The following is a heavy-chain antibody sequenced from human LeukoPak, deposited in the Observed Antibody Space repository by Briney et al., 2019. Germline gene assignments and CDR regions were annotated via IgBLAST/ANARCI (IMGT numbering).Heavy chain of an antibody. CDR3: ARSTNSYGHFDY. Sequence: PGGSLRLSRAASGFTFSSYGMHWVRQAPGKGLEWVAVIWYDGSNKYYADSVKGRFTISRDNSKNTLYLQMNSLRAEDTAVYYCARSTNSYGHFDYWGQGTLVTVSS. CDR1: GFTFSSYG. V-gene: IGHV3-33*01. J-gene: IGHJ4*02. CDR2: IWYDGSNK. D-gene: IGHD5-18*01.